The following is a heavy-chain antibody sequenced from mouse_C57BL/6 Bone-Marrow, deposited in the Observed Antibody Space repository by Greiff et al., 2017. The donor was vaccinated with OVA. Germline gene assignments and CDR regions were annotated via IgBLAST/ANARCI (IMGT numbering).Heavy chain of an antibody. CDR2: INYDGSST. CDR1: GFSFSDYY. J-gene: IGHJ4*01. Sequence: DVKLVESEGGLVQPGSSMKLSCTSSGFSFSDYYMAWVRPVPDKGLEWVANINYDGSSTYYLDSLKSRFIISRDNAKHILYLQISSLKSEDTATYYSARAYSRAMDYWGQGTSVTVSS. D-gene: IGHD2-5*01. V-gene: IGHV5-16*01. CDR3: ARAYSRAMDY.